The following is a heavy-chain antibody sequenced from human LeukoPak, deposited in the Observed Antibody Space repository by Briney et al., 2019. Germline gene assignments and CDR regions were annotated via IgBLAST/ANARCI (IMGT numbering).Heavy chain of an antibody. J-gene: IGHJ4*02. Sequence: GGSLRLSCAASGFTFSSYGMHWVRQAPGKGLEWVAVIWYDGSNKYYADSVKGRFTISRDNSKNTLYLQMNSLRAEDTAVYYCAKDNAYYYADYWGQGTLVTVSS. CDR2: IWYDGSNK. CDR1: GFTFSSYG. D-gene: IGHD3-10*01. V-gene: IGHV3-30*02. CDR3: AKDNAYYYADY.